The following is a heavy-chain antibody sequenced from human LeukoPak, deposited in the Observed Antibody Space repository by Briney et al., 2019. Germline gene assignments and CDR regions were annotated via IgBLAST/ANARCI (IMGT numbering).Heavy chain of an antibody. J-gene: IGHJ4*02. CDR1: GFTFRSYA. V-gene: IGHV3-23*01. CDR3: AKVSRFAVVPAAMLDY. CDR2: ISGSGDIT. D-gene: IGHD2-2*01. Sequence: PGGSLSLSCAASGFTFRSYAMSWVRPAQGKGLEWVLAISGSGDITYYADSVKGRFTMSRDNFKNTLDLQMNRLRAEDTAVYYCAKVSRFAVVPAAMLDYWGQGIQVTVSS.